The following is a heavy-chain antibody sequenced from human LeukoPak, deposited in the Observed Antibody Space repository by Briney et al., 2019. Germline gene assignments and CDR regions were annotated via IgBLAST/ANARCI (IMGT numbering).Heavy chain of an antibody. D-gene: IGHD6-13*01. V-gene: IGHV1-69*04. CDR1: GGTFSSYA. J-gene: IGHJ4*02. CDR3: ARDSGYSSSWYGTFDY. CDR2: IIPILGIA. Sequence: SSVKVSCKASGGTFSSYAISWVRQAPGQGPEWMGRIIPILGIANYAQKFQGRVTITADKSTSTAYMELSSLRSEDTAVYYCARDSGYSSSWYGTFDYWGQGTLVTVSS.